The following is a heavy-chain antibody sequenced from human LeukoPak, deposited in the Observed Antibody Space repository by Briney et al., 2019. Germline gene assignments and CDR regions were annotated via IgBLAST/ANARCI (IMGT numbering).Heavy chain of an antibody. J-gene: IGHJ4*02. D-gene: IGHD1-14*01. CDR2: IKADVVTT. CDR3: AREGPGTYYFDT. V-gene: IGHV1-46*01. Sequence: ASVKVSCKASGYTFTMYHMHWVRQAPGQGLEWMGIIKADVVTTISAQKFQGRVTMTRDSSTNTVNMELSILRSEDTAVYYCAREGPGTYYFDTWGQGTLVTVSS. CDR1: GYTFTMYH.